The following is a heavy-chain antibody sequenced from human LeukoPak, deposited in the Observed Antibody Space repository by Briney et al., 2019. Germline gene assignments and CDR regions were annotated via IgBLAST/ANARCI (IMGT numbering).Heavy chain of an antibody. J-gene: IGHJ2*01. CDR2: IHTSGST. CDR1: GGSISSGSYY. CDR3: ARDGFYSTDWYFDL. D-gene: IGHD4-11*01. Sequence: PSETLSLTCTVSGGSISSGSYYWNWIRQPAGKGLEWIGRIHTSGSTNYTPSLKSRVTISVDRSKNQFSLKLSTVTAADTAVYYCARDGFYSTDWYFDLWGRGTLVSVSS. V-gene: IGHV4-61*02.